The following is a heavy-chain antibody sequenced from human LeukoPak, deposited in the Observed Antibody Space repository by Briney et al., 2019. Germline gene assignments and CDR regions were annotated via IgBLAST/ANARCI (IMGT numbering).Heavy chain of an antibody. J-gene: IGHJ4*02. CDR1: GGSISSGDYY. V-gene: IGHV4-30-4*01. CDR3: ARQEPTGTTTEFDY. Sequence: SETLSLTCTVSGGSISSGDYYWSWIRQPPGKGLEWIGYFSYTGSTYYNPSLKSRVSISVDTSKNQFSLKLTSVTAADTAVYYCARQEPTGTTTEFDYWGQGTLVTVSS. CDR2: FSYTGST. D-gene: IGHD1-1*01.